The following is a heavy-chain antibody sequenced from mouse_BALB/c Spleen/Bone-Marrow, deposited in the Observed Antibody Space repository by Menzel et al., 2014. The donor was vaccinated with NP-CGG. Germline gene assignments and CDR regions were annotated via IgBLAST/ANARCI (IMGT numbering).Heavy chain of an antibody. Sequence: EVQRVESGGGLVQPGGSLRLSCAPSGFTFTDYYMSWVRQPPGKALEWLAFIRTKANGYTTEYSASVKGRFTISRDNSQSILYLQMNTLRAEDSATYYCARDMGLLRFDYWGHGTTLTVSS. CDR3: ARDMGLLRFDY. CDR2: IRTKANGYTT. CDR1: GFTFTDYY. V-gene: IGHV7-3*02. D-gene: IGHD1-1*01. J-gene: IGHJ2*01.